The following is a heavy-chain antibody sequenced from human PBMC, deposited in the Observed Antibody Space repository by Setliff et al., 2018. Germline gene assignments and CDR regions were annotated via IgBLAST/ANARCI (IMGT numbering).Heavy chain of an antibody. J-gene: IGHJ3*02. Sequence: LRLSCAASGFVFSDYNMNWVRQAPGKGLEWVSYISYSGNSRYYVNPVKGRFTITRDNARKSLYLQMNTLRVEDTAVYYCVGGKDRSGYYQSPTSDDGFDIWGQGTLVTVSS. CDR1: GFVFSDYN. D-gene: IGHD3-3*01. CDR2: ISYSGNSR. V-gene: IGHV3-48*01. CDR3: VGGKDRSGYYQSPTSDDGFDI.